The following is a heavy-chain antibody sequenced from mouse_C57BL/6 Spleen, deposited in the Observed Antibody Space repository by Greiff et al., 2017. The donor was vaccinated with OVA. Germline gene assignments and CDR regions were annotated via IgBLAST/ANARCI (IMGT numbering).Heavy chain of an antibody. J-gene: IGHJ1*03. V-gene: IGHV1-64*01. D-gene: IGHD1-1*01. CDR3: ARSGYYGSSWYFDV. CDR2: IHPNSGST. Sequence: QVQLQQPGAELVKPGASVKLSCKASGYTFTSYWMHWVKQRPGQGLEWIGMIHPNSGSTNYNEKFKSKATLTVDKSSSTAYMQLSSLTSEDSAVYDCARSGYYGSSWYFDVWGTGTTVTVSS. CDR1: GYTFTSYW.